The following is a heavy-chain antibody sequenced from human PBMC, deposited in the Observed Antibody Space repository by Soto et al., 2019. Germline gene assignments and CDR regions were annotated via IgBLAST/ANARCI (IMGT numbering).Heavy chain of an antibody. CDR1: GFTFSSYS. D-gene: IGHD6-13*01. J-gene: IGHJ3*02. CDR3: ARGPPKTYSSSWSEDAFDI. V-gene: IGHV3-21*01. CDR2: ISSSSSYI. Sequence: GGSLRLSCAASGFTFSSYSMNWVRQAPGKGLERVSSISSSSSYIYYADSVKGRFTISRDNAKNSLYLQMNSLRAEDTAVYYCARGPPKTYSSSWSEDAFDIWGQGTVVTVSS.